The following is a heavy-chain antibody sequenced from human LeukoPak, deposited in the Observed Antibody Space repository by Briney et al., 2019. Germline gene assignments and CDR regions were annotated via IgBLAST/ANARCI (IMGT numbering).Heavy chain of an antibody. Sequence: SETLSLTCTVSGGSISNYYWSWLRQPPGKGLEWIGYIHYSGSTTYNPSLKSRVTMSVDTSKNQFSLKLSSVTAADTAVYYCARDDGYYSFDYWGQGTQDTVSS. CDR3: ARDDGYYSFDY. J-gene: IGHJ4*02. CDR2: IHYSGST. D-gene: IGHD5-24*01. V-gene: IGHV4-59*01. CDR1: GGSISNYY.